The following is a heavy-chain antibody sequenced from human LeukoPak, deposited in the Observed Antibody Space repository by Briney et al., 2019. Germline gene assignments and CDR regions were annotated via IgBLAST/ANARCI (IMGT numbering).Heavy chain of an antibody. CDR3: ARDLRPSSGWYSYYYYYGMDV. J-gene: IGHJ6*02. V-gene: IGHV3-33*01. D-gene: IGHD6-19*01. CDR2: IWYDGSNK. CDR1: GFTFSSYG. Sequence: EGSLRLSCAASGFTFSSYGMHWARQAPGKGLEWVAVIWYDGSNKYYADSVKGRFTISRDNSKNTLYLQMNSLRAEDTAVYYCARDLRPSSGWYSYYYYYGMDVWGQGTTVTVSS.